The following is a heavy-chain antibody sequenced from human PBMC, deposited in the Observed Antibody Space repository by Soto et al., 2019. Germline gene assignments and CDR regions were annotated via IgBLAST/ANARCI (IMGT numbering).Heavy chain of an antibody. Sequence: QVQLLESGGGVVQPGRFLRLSCAASGFTFSSYGIHWVRQAPGRGLEWVAVISSDGSKIYYAESVKGRLTISRDNSKNTLYLQMNSLRAEDTAVYYCAKGGDFYGMDVWGQGTTVTVSS. CDR3: AKGGDFYGMDV. D-gene: IGHD2-15*01. CDR2: ISSDGSKI. CDR1: GFTFSSYG. V-gene: IGHV3-30*18. J-gene: IGHJ6*02.